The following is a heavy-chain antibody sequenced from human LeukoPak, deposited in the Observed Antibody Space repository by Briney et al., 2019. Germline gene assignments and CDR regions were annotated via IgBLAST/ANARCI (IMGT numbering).Heavy chain of an antibody. CDR2: ISAYNGNT. V-gene: IGHV1-18*01. J-gene: IGHJ6*02. D-gene: IGHD2-15*01. CDR3: ARDPPRIVVVVAATNYYGMDV. Sequence: GASVKVSCTASGYTFTSYGFSWVRQAPGQGLEWMGWISAYNGNTNYAQKLQGRVTMTTDTSTSTAYMELRSLGSDDTAVYYCARDPPRIVVVVAATNYYGMDVWGQGTTVTVSS. CDR1: GYTFTSYG.